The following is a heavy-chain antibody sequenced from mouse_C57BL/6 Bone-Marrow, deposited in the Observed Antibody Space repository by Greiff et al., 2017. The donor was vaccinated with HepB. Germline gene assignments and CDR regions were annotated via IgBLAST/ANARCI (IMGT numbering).Heavy chain of an antibody. CDR2: IDPETGGT. Sequence: VKLMESGAELVRPGASVTLSCKASGYTFTDYEMHWVKQTPVHGLEWIGAIDPETGGTAYNQKFKGKAILTADKSSSTAYMELRSLTSEDSAVYYCTREGWGDFDYWGQGTTLTVSS. CDR1: GYTFTDYE. J-gene: IGHJ2*01. V-gene: IGHV1-15*01. CDR3: TREGWGDFDY. D-gene: IGHD3-3*01.